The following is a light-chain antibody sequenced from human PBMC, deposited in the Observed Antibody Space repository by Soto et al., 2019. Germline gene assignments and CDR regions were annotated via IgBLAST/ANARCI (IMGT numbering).Light chain of an antibody. CDR2: DAS. Sequence: EIVLTQSPGTLSLSPGEGATVSCRASQRVNSNLLAWFQQKPGQAPRLLIHDASRRATGIPDRFSGSGSGTDFTLSISRLEPEDFAVSYCHQYVSSPLTFGQGTTLEIQ. CDR3: HQYVSSPLT. J-gene: IGKJ2*01. V-gene: IGKV3-20*01. CDR1: QRVNSNL.